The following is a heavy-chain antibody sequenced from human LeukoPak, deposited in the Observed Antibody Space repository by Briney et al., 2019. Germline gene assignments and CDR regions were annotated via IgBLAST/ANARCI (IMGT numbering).Heavy chain of an antibody. J-gene: IGHJ6*02. CDR3: ARRGDVWSDSYAFAMEV. D-gene: IGHD3-3*01. V-gene: IGHV3-23*01. CDR1: GLSFSSHA. CDR2: IRYNGAST. Sequence: PGGSLRLSCAASGLSFSSHAMSWVRQAPGKGLEWVAAIRYNGASTFYADSVNGRFTISRDNTKNTLYLQMNSLRPEDTATYYCARRGDVWSDSYAFAMEVWGQGTTVTVSS.